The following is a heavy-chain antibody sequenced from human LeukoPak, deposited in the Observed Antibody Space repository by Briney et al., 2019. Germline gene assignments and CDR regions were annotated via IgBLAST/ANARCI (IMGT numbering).Heavy chain of an antibody. J-gene: IGHJ5*02. CDR2: FRSKAYGVTT. CDR1: GFTFADYA. V-gene: IGHV3-49*04. CDR3: TRVMGSGSGYSYGFS. Sequence: PGGSLRLSCTPSGFTFADYAMSWGRPAPGEGVGWVGFFRSKAYGVTTEYAVSVKGRFTISRDDSKRISYVQMNSLKTQVTAVYYCTRVMGSGSGYSYGFSWGQGTLVTVSS. D-gene: IGHD5-18*01.